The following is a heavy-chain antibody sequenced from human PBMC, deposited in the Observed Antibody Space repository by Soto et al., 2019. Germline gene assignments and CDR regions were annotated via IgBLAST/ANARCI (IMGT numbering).Heavy chain of an antibody. V-gene: IGHV4-39*01. CDR1: GDSISTSAYY. D-gene: IGHD2-15*01. J-gene: IGHJ4*02. CDR3: ARLGGVVAASDFDY. Sequence: QLQLQESGPGLVKPSETLSLTCTVSGDSISTSAYYWGWVRQPPGKGLEWVGTVYYSGSTYYNPSLNSRVTMSVHTSKNQFSLNLTSVTAADTAIYYCARLGGVVAASDFDYWGQGTLVTVSS. CDR2: VYYSGST.